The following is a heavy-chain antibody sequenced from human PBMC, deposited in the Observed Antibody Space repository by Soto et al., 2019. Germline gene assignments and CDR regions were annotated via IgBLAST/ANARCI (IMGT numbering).Heavy chain of an antibody. CDR2: IRASNGNT. CDR3: ARGAYGDQHDF. Sequence: QVQLVQSGAEVKKPGASVKVSCKVSGYTFTTYGITWVRQAPGQGLEWMGGIRASNGNTNYAQKFQDRVTMTTDTSTSTAYMQLTSLRSDDTAVYYCARGAYGDQHDFWGQGTLVTVSS. D-gene: IGHD4-17*01. V-gene: IGHV1-18*01. CDR1: GYTFTTYG. J-gene: IGHJ4*02.